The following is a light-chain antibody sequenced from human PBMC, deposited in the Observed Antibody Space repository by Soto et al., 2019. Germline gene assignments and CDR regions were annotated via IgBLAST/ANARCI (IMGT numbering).Light chain of an antibody. Sequence: QSALTQPRSVSGSPGQSVTISCTGTSSDVGGYNYVSWYQQYPGKAPKLMIYDVTKRPSGVPDRFSGSKSGNTASLTISGLQAGDEADYYCCSYTGNSGVFGGGTKLTVL. V-gene: IGLV2-11*01. CDR3: CSYTGNSGV. CDR2: DVT. CDR1: SSDVGGYNY. J-gene: IGLJ2*01.